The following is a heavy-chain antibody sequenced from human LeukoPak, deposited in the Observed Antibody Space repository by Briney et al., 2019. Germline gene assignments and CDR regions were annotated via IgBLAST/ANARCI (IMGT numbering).Heavy chain of an antibody. J-gene: IGHJ4*02. Sequence: ASVKVSCKASGGTFSSYAMNWVRQAPGQGLEWMGWINTNTGNPTYAQGFTGRFVFSLDTSVSTAYLQISSLKAEDTAVYYCASAGDYGGNSNYYFDYWGQGTLVTVSS. CDR2: INTNTGNP. D-gene: IGHD4-23*01. CDR3: ASAGDYGGNSNYYFDY. CDR1: GGTFSSYA. V-gene: IGHV7-4-1*02.